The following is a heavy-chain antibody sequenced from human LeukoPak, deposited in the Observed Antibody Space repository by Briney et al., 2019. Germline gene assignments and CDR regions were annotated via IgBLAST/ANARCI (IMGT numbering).Heavy chain of an antibody. CDR1: GGSISSGPYY. CDR3: ARDVVAAAGTWDY. D-gene: IGHD6-13*01. V-gene: IGHV4-61*01. Sequence: SETLSLTCTVSGGSISSGPYYWGWIRQPPGKGLEWIGYIYYSGSTNYNPSLKSRVTISVDTSKNQFSLKLSSVTAADTAVYYCARDVVAAAGTWDYWGQGTLVTVSS. CDR2: IYYSGST. J-gene: IGHJ4*02.